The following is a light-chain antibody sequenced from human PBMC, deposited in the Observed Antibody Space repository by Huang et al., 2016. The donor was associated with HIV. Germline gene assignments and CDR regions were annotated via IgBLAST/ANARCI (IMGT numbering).Light chain of an antibody. J-gene: IGKJ3*01. Sequence: EIIMTQFPATLSLSPGERATLSCRASQSVATQSAWYQQKPGQAPRLLIFGASNRATGVPDRFIGSGSGTEFTLTISNLQSEDFAVYYCQQYNTSPTTFGPGTRVDVK. CDR2: GAS. CDR1: QSVATQ. CDR3: QQYNTSPTT. V-gene: IGKV3-15*01.